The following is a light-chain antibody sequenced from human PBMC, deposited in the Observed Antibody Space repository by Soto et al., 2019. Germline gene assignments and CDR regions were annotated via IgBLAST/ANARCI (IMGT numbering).Light chain of an antibody. Sequence: QTVVTQEPSLTVSPGGTVTLTCGSSTGAVTSGYYPNWFQQKPGQAPRPLIYSTNNKYSWTPARFSGSLLGGKAALTLSRVQPEDEADYYCLLYYGGVHVFGTGTKVTVL. CDR2: STN. V-gene: IGLV7-43*01. CDR1: TGAVTSGYY. J-gene: IGLJ1*01. CDR3: LLYYGGVHV.